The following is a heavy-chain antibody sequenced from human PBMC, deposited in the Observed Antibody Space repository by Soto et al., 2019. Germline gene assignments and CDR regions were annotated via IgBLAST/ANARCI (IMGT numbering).Heavy chain of an antibody. Sequence: QLQLQESGPGLVRPSETLSLTCVVSGDSISASTYYWGCVRQPPGEGLEWIGSIYFDATTFSNPSLKSRVTLTVDTSSNQFSLKLTSVTAADTAIYYCSRHGVNSPFRFWGQGTMVTVSS. CDR1: GDSISASTYY. J-gene: IGHJ3*01. CDR2: IYFDATT. CDR3: SRHGVNSPFRF. D-gene: IGHD3-3*01. V-gene: IGHV4-39*01.